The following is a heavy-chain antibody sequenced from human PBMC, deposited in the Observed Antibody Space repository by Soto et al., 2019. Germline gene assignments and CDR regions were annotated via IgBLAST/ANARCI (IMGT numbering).Heavy chain of an antibody. Sequence: PRESLKISCKGSGYRVFSYWIARVRQMPGERLGWLGIIYPGDFDTRYSPSFQGPVTMSVDKSNNTAYPQWSSLKASDTAMYYCARQGSNGAYYYYGMDVWGQGTTVTVSS. CDR2: IYPGDFDT. J-gene: IGHJ6*02. CDR1: GYRVFSYW. D-gene: IGHD2-8*01. V-gene: IGHV5-51*01. CDR3: ARQGSNGAYYYYGMDV.